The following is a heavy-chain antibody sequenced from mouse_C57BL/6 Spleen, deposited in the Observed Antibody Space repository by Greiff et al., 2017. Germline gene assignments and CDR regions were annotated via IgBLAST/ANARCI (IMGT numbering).Heavy chain of an antibody. J-gene: IGHJ2*01. D-gene: IGHD1-1*01. CDR1: GFSLSTSGMG. CDR3: ARSGSSYFDY. CDR2: IYWDDDK. V-gene: IGHV8-12*01. Sequence: QVTLKESGPGILRSSQTLSLTCSFSGFSLSTSGMGVSWIRQPSGKCLEWLAHIYWDDDKRYNPSLKSRLTISKDTSRNQVFLKITSVDTADTATYYCARSGSSYFDYWGQGTTLTVSS.